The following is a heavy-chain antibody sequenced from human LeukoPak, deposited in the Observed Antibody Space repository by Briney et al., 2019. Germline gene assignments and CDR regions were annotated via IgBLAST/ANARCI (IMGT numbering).Heavy chain of an antibody. D-gene: IGHD3-10*02. Sequence: GGFLRLSCAASGFTFSSYGMSWVRQAPGKGLERVSAISGRSGSTCYADSVKGRFTISRDNSKNTLYLQMNSLRAEDTAVYYCAELGITMIGGVWGKGTTVTISS. CDR1: GFTFSSYG. CDR3: AELGITMIGGV. CDR2: ISGRSGST. J-gene: IGHJ6*04. V-gene: IGHV3-23*01.